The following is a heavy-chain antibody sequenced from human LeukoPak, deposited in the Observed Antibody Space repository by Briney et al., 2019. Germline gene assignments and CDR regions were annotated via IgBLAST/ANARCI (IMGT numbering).Heavy chain of an antibody. Sequence: LETLSLTCTVSGGSISSSSYYWGWIRQPPGKGLEWIGSIYYSGSTYYNPSLKSRVTISVDTSKNQFSLKLSSVTAAGTAVYYCASGEIWEYQLLNFDYWGQGTLVTVSS. CDR1: GGSISSSSYY. CDR2: IYYSGST. D-gene: IGHD2-2*01. CDR3: ASGEIWEYQLLNFDY. V-gene: IGHV4-39*01. J-gene: IGHJ4*02.